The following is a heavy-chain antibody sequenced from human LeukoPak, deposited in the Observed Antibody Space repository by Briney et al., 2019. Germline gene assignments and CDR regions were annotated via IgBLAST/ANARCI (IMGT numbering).Heavy chain of an antibody. D-gene: IGHD2-15*01. V-gene: IGHV5-51*01. J-gene: IGHJ4*02. CDR1: GNKFTNYW. Sequence: PGESLKISCKDSGNKFTNYWIGWVRQMPGKGLEWMGIIYPGDSETRYSPSFQGQVTISADKSINTAYLQWSSLKASDTAMYYCARGSGWYFDYWGQGTLVTVSS. CDR2: IYPGDSET. CDR3: ARGSGWYFDY.